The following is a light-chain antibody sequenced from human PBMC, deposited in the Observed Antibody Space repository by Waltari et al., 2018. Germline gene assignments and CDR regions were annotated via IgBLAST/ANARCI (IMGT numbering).Light chain of an antibody. V-gene: IGKV1-39*01. Sequence: DIQLTQSPSSLSASVGERVTITCRASQTIVRSLNWYQQQPGKAPKLLIYAASNLQSGVSSRFRGSGSGTDFTLTIASLQPEDFATYYCQQSFTTPTFGGGTTVDIK. CDR3: QQSFTTPT. CDR2: AAS. J-gene: IGKJ4*01. CDR1: QTIVRS.